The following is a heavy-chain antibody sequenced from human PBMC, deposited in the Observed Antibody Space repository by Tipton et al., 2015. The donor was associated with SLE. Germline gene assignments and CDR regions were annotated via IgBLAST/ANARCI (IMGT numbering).Heavy chain of an antibody. CDR1: GFTVSSNY. J-gene: IGHJ3*02. D-gene: IGHD4-17*01. V-gene: IGHV3-53*01. CDR3: ARGHHDYGLLSAFDI. Sequence: SLRLSCAASGFTVSSNYMSWVRQAPGKGLEWVSVIYSGGSTYYADSVKGRFTISRDNSKNTLYLQMNSRRAEDTAVYYCARGHHDYGLLSAFDIWGQGTMVTVSS. CDR2: IYSGGST.